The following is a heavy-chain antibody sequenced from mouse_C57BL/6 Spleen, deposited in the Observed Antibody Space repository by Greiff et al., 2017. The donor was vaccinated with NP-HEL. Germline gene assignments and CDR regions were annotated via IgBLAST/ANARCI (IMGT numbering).Heavy chain of an antibody. CDR1: GYTFTSYW. CDR2: IDPNSGGT. J-gene: IGHJ2*01. V-gene: IGHV1-72*01. D-gene: IGHD2-12*01. Sequence: VQLQQPGAELVKPGASVRLSCKASGYTFTSYWMHWVKQRPGRGLEWIGRIDPNSGGTKYKEKFKSKATMTVDKPSSTDYMQLSRLTSEDSAVYYCARYVTTKGVYFDYWGQGTTLTVSS. CDR3: ARYVTTKGVYFDY.